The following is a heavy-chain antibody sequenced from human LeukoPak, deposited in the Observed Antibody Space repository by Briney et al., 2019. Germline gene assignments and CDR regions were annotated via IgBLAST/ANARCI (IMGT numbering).Heavy chain of an antibody. V-gene: IGHV3-23*01. Sequence: GSLRLSCAASGFTFSSYAMTWVRQAPGKGLEWVSAIGSSGNTFYADSVKGRFTISRDNSKSTLYLQMNSLRAEDTALYYCAKGTSWMSPYYYMDVWGTGTTVTVSS. J-gene: IGHJ6*03. D-gene: IGHD2-2*01. CDR2: IGSSGNT. CDR3: AKGTSWMSPYYYMDV. CDR1: GFTFSSYA.